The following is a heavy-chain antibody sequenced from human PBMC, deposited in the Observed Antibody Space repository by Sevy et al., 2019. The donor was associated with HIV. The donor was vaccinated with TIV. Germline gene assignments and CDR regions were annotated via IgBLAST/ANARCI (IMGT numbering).Heavy chain of an antibody. V-gene: IGHV3-21*01. CDR3: ASAGVVIEKDAFDY. CDR2: IISSSRYI. D-gene: IGHD3-3*01. CDR1: GFTFSSYS. Sequence: GGSLRLSCAASGFTFSSYSMNWVRQAPGKGLEWVSSIISSSRYIYHPDSVRGRFTISRDNAKNSLYLQMNSLRAEDTAVYYCASAGVVIEKDAFDYWGQWTMVTVSS. J-gene: IGHJ3*01.